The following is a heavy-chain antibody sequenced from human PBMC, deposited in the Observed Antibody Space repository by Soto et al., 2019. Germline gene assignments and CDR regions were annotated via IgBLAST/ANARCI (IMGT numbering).Heavy chain of an antibody. Sequence: QEQVVESGGGVVQPGRSLRLSCAASGFTVSGYGMHWVRQAPGKGLEWVALISYDGSNKDYADSVKGRFTISRDNSKNTLYLQMNSLRAEDTAVYYCVRCWGTGDGSTLGYDWFDLWGPGTLVTVSS. CDR2: ISYDGSNK. CDR1: GFTVSGYG. J-gene: IGHJ5*02. V-gene: IGHV3-30*03. CDR3: VRCWGTGDGSTLGYDWFDL. D-gene: IGHD1-1*01.